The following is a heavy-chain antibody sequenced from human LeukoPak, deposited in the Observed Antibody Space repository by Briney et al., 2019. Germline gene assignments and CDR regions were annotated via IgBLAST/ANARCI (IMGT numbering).Heavy chain of an antibody. J-gene: IGHJ4*01. V-gene: IGHV4-59*01. CDR3: ARGSSGTYLSHLRFDY. Sequence: SETLSLTCTVSGGSISSYHWSWIRQPPGKGLEWIGYIYYSGSTNYNPSLKSRVTISVDTSKNQISLKLSSVTAADTAVYYCARGSSGTYLSHLRFDYWGQGTMVTVSS. CDR2: IYYSGST. CDR1: GGSISSYH. D-gene: IGHD3-10*01.